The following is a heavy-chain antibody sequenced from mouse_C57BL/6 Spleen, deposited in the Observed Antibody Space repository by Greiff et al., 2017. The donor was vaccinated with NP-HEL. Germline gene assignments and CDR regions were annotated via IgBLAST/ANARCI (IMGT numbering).Heavy chain of an antibody. CDR2: IYPGSGST. V-gene: IGHV1-55*01. D-gene: IGHD2-1*01. CDR1: GYTFTSYW. Sequence: QVQLQQPGAELVKPGASVKMSCKASGYTFTSYWITWVKQRPGQGLEWIGDIYPGSGSTNYNEKFKSKATLTVDTSSSTAYMQLSSLTSEDSAVYYCARASSMAGNYYAMDYWGQGTSVTVSS. CDR3: ARASSMAGNYYAMDY. J-gene: IGHJ4*01.